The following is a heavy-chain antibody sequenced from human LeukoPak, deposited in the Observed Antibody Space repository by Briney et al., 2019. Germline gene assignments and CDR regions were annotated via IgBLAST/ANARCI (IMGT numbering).Heavy chain of an antibody. CDR1: GFTFSSYS. CDR2: ISSSSSYI. Sequence: GGSLRLSCAASGFTFSSYSMNWVRQAPAKGLEWVSSISSSSSYIYYADSVKGRFTISRDNAKNSLYLQMNSLRAEDTAVYYCARFPIYYYDSSGYYFLDYWGQGTLVTVSS. D-gene: IGHD3-22*01. J-gene: IGHJ4*02. CDR3: ARFPIYYYDSSGYYFLDY. V-gene: IGHV3-21*01.